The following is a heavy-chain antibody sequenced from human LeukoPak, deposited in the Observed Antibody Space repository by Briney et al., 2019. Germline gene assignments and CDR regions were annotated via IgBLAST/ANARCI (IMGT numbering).Heavy chain of an antibody. CDR1: GFTFSSYS. CDR2: ISSSSSYI. J-gene: IGHJ4*02. CDR3: ARATKAGTPFFDY. V-gene: IGHV3-21*01. D-gene: IGHD6-13*01. Sequence: GGSLRLSCAASGFTFSSYSMNWVRQAPGKGLEWVSSISSSSSYIYYADSVKGRFTISRDSAKNSLYLQMNSLRAEDTAVYYCARATKAGTPFFDYWGQGTLVTVSS.